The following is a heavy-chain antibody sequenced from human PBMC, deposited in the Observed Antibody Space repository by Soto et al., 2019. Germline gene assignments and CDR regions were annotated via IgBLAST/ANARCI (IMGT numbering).Heavy chain of an antibody. J-gene: IGHJ6*02. Sequence: QVQLQESGPGLVKPSGTLSLICIVSGDSVTFGHHYWSWIRQPPGKGLEWIGHIFFTGAINYNPSLKSRVTMSVDSSKSQFSLNLTSVSAADSAIYYCARARPDSAGSSLGRRLDVWGQGTTVTVSS. CDR2: IFFTGAI. V-gene: IGHV4-61*01. D-gene: IGHD3-10*01. CDR1: GDSVTFGHHY. CDR3: ARARPDSAGSSLGRRLDV.